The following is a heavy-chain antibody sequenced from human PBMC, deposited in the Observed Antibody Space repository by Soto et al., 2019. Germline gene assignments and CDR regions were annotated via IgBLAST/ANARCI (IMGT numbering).Heavy chain of an antibody. V-gene: IGHV4-31*03. J-gene: IGHJ6*02. CDR2: IYFSGST. Sequence: QVQLQESGPGLVKPSQTLSLTCTVSGGSISSGGYYWSWIRQHPGKGLEWIGYIYFSGSTYYNPSLKSRVTISVDTSKTQFSLQLSSVTAADTAVYYCARENRLYYYYDMDVWGQGTTVTVSS. CDR1: GGSISSGGYY. CDR3: ARENRLYYYYDMDV.